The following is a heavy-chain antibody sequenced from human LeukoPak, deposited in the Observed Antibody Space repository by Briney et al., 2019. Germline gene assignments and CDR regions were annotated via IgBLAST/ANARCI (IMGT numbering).Heavy chain of an antibody. J-gene: IGHJ5*02. D-gene: IGHD3-22*01. CDR3: ARDRVLEMIPQGWFDP. Sequence: GGSLRLSCAASGFSFSTYGMNWVRQAPGKGLEWVSSISSSRGYIYYADSAKGRFTISRDNTKSSLYLQMNSLGVEDTAVYYCARDRVLEMIPQGWFDPWGQGVLVTVSS. V-gene: IGHV3-21*01. CDR1: GFSFSTYG. CDR2: ISSSRGYI.